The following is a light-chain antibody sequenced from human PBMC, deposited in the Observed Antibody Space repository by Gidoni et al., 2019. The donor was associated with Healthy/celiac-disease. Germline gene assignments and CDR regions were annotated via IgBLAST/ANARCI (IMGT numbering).Light chain of an antibody. CDR1: QRFSSY. CDR2: DAS. Sequence: EIVLTQSPATLSLSPGERATLSCKASQRFSSYLAWSQQKPVQGPRLLLYDASIRATGIPARFSGSGSGTDFTLTIISLWPEDFAVYYCQQRSNWPLTFVGXTKVEIK. CDR3: QQRSNWPLT. V-gene: IGKV3-11*01. J-gene: IGKJ4*01.